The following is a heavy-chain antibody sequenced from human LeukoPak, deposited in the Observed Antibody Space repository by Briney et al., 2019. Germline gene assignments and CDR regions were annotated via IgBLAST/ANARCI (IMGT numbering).Heavy chain of an antibody. Sequence: SETLSLTCTVSGGSISSGTYYWRWLRQPAGKGLEWIGRFYTSGSTNYNPSLKSRITISVHTSKNQFSLKLSSVTAADTAAYYCANGGSWSAFDIWGQGTMVTVSS. J-gene: IGHJ3*02. D-gene: IGHD2-15*01. CDR2: FYTSGST. CDR1: GGSISSGTYY. CDR3: ANGGSWSAFDI. V-gene: IGHV4-61*02.